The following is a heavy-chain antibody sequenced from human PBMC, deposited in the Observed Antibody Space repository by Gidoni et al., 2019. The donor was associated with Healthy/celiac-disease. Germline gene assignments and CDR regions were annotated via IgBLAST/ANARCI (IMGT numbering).Heavy chain of an antibody. J-gene: IGHJ4*02. D-gene: IGHD6-19*01. CDR1: GFTFSSYS. CDR2: ISSSSSYI. CDR3: ARGGWTSADY. Sequence: EVQLVESGGGLVKPGGSLRLSWAASGFTFSSYSMNWVRQAPGKGLEWVSSISSSSSYIYYADSVKCRFTISRDNAKNSLYLQMNSLRAEDTAVYYCARGGWTSADYWGQGTLVTVSS. V-gene: IGHV3-21*01.